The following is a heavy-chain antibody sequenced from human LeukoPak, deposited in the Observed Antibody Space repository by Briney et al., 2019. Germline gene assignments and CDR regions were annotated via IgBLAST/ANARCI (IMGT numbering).Heavy chain of an antibody. CDR2: IYHSGST. D-gene: IGHD3-3*01. CDR3: ARDPVDFWSGYYLFDY. Sequence: SETLSLTCTVSGYSISSGYYWGCIRQPPGKGLEWIGSIYHSGSTYYNPSLKSRVTISVDTSKSQFSLKLSSVTAADTAVYYCARDPVDFWSGYYLFDYWGQGTLVTVSS. V-gene: IGHV4-38-2*02. J-gene: IGHJ4*02. CDR1: GYSISSGYY.